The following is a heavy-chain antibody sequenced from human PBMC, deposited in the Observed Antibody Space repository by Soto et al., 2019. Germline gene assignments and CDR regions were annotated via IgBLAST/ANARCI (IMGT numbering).Heavy chain of an antibody. D-gene: IGHD6-19*01. CDR2: IGTAGDT. CDR3: ARGIAVAGSFDP. Sequence: GGSLRLSCAASGFTFSSYDMHWVRQATGKGLEWVSAIGTAGDTYYPGSVKGRFTISRENAKNSLYLQMNSLRAEDTAVYYCARGIAVAGSFDPWGQGTLVTVSS. J-gene: IGHJ5*02. V-gene: IGHV3-13*01. CDR1: GFTFSSYD.